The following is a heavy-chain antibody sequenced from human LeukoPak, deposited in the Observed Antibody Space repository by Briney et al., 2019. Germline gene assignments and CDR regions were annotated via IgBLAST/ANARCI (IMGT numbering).Heavy chain of an antibody. V-gene: IGHV1-2*02. CDR2: INPNSGGT. D-gene: IGHD3-3*01. CDR3: ARDRGDFWSGYRVSETQIEDYYYMDV. J-gene: IGHJ6*03. CDR1: GYTFTGYY. Sequence: ASVKVSCKASGYTFTGYYMHWVRQAPGQGLEWMGWINPNSGGTNYAQKFQGRVTMTRDTSISTAYMELSRLRSDDTAVYYCARDRGDFWSGYRVSETQIEDYYYMDVWGKGTTVTVSS.